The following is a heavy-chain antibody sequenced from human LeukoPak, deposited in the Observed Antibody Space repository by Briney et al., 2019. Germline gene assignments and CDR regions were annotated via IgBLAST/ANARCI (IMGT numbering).Heavy chain of an antibody. CDR2: INPNSGGT. J-gene: IGHJ4*02. Sequence: GASVKVSCKASGYTFTGYYMHWVRQAPGQGLEWMGWINPNSGGTNYAQKFQGRVTMTRDTSISTAYMELSRLRSDDTAVYYCARDLVKTGTRSDYWGQGTLVTVSS. V-gene: IGHV1-2*02. D-gene: IGHD1-7*01. CDR1: GYTFTGYY. CDR3: ARDLVKTGTRSDY.